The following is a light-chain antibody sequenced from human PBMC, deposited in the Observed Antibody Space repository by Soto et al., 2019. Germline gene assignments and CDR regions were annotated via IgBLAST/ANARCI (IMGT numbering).Light chain of an antibody. Sequence: DIHISKSPSSLSASVGDRVTLTCRASQSISSSLNWYQQKPGTAPNLLIYAASSLQSGVPSRFSGSASGTDFTLTISSLQPEDFATYYCQQSYSAPSTFGQGTRLEIK. CDR2: AAS. J-gene: IGKJ5*01. CDR1: QSISSS. V-gene: IGKV1-39*01. CDR3: QQSYSAPST.